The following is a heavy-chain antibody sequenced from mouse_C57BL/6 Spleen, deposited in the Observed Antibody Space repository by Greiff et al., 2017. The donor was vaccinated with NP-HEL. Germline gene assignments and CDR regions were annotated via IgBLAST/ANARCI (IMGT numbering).Heavy chain of an antibody. CDR1: GFTFSSYA. CDR3: ARGGMVTLDY. J-gene: IGHJ2*01. D-gene: IGHD2-2*01. V-gene: IGHV5-4*03. Sequence: EVKLVESGGGLVKPGGSLKLSCAASGFTFSSYAMSWVRQTPEKRLEWVATISDGGSYTYYPDNVKGRFTISRDNAKNNLYLQMSHLKSEDTAMYYCARGGMVTLDYWGQGTTLTVSS. CDR2: ISDGGSYT.